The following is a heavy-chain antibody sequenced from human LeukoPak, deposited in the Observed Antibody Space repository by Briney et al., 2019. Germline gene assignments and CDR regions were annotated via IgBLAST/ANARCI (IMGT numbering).Heavy chain of an antibody. Sequence: GGSLRLSCAASGFTFSSYAMSWVRQAPGKGLEWVSAISGSGGSTYYADSVKGRFTISRDNSKNTLYLQMNSLRAEDTAVYYCAKDFQAHYYDSSGYPNAFDIWGQGTMVTVSS. CDR3: AKDFQAHYYDSSGYPNAFDI. V-gene: IGHV3-23*01. CDR2: ISGSGGST. D-gene: IGHD3-22*01. J-gene: IGHJ3*02. CDR1: GFTFSSYA.